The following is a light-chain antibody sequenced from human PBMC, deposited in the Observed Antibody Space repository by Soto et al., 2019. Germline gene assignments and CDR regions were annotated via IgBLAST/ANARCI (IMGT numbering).Light chain of an antibody. Sequence: EIVLTQSPATLSLSPGERATLSCRASQTVTSNLAWYQQKPGQAPRLLIYGASTRATGVPARFSGSGSGTEFTLTISSLQSEDFAVYYCQQRSNWPSITFGQGTRLEIK. V-gene: IGKV3-15*01. CDR1: QTVTSN. CDR3: QQRSNWPSIT. CDR2: GAS. J-gene: IGKJ5*01.